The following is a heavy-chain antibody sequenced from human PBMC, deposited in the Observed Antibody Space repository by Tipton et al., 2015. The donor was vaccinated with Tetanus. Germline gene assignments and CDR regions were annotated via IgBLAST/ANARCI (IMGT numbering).Heavy chain of an antibody. J-gene: IGHJ4*02. Sequence: GSLRLSCVASGFTFSHFAVSWVRRAPGRGLEWVSSLSHDGGNIYYADFARGRFTISRDNSKNTLFLQMDDLRAEDTAIYYCARDPHTIRTGNHRGFDYWGQGTLVTVSS. V-gene: IGHV3-23*01. CDR1: GFTFSHFA. CDR2: LSHDGGNI. D-gene: IGHD3-10*01. CDR3: ARDPHTIRTGNHRGFDY.